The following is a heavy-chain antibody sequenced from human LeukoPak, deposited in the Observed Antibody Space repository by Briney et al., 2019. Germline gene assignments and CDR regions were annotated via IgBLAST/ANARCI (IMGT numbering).Heavy chain of an antibody. D-gene: IGHD2-2*01. Sequence: SETLSLTCPVSGGSISSYYWSWIRQPPGKGLEWIGYIYYSGSTNYNPSLKSRVTISVDTSKNQFSLKLSSVTAADTAVYYCARNIVVVPAATPIGFDIWGQGTMVTVSS. CDR3: ARNIVVVPAATPIGFDI. CDR2: IYYSGST. V-gene: IGHV4-59*01. CDR1: GGSISSYY. J-gene: IGHJ3*02.